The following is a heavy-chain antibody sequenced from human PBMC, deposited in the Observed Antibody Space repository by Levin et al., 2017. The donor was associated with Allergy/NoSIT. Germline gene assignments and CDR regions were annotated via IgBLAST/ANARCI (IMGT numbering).Heavy chain of an antibody. V-gene: IGHV4-59*08. CDR2: IGNLYHSGRT. CDR3: ARHRDAYTSFDY. D-gene: IGHD5-24*01. CDR1: GGSISTNY. J-gene: IGHJ4*01. Sequence: SETLSLTCSVSGGSISTNYWSWIRQPPGKGLEWIGNIGNLYHSGRTNYSPSLKSRVTISADTPRNQFSLKLSSVTAADTARYFCARHRDAYTSFDYWGHGPLVTVSS.